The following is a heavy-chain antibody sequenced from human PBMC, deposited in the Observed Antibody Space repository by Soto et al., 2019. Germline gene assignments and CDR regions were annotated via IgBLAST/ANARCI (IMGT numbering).Heavy chain of an antibody. CDR1: GFPLSTSGVG. Sequence: QITLKESGPTLVKPTQTLTLTCTFSGFPLSTSGVGVGWIRQPPGKALEWLALIYWDDDKRYSPSLKGRLTRTQDTSKNQVVLTMTNMDPVDTAAYYCAHLIGSVAAFDYWGQGTLVTVSS. D-gene: IGHD1-26*01. CDR3: AHLIGSVAAFDY. CDR2: IYWDDDK. V-gene: IGHV2-5*02. J-gene: IGHJ4*02.